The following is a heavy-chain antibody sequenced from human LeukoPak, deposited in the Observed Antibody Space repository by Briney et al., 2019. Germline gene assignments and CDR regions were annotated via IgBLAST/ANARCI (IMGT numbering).Heavy chain of an antibody. V-gene: IGHV3-21*01. CDR1: GLTFSSYN. Sequence: GGSLRLSCAPSGLTFSSYNVNWARQAPGKGLEWVSSLSSGGSYIYYADSVMGRFTISRDNGKNSLYPQMNTLRAEDTAVYYCAKGSGVQVWSSLDYWGQGTLVTVSS. J-gene: IGHJ4*02. CDR2: LSSGGSYI. D-gene: IGHD5-18*01. CDR3: AKGSGVQVWSSLDY.